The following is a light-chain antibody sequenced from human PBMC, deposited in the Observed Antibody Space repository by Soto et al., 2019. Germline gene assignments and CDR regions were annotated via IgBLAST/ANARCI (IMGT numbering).Light chain of an antibody. Sequence: SQSISSSLAWYQQKPGKAPKLLIYKASSLESATPSRFSGSGSGTESTLTISSLQPDDFATYYCQQHNSYPWTFGQGTKVDIK. V-gene: IGKV1-5*03. CDR2: KAS. J-gene: IGKJ1*01. CDR3: QQHNSYPWT. CDR1: QSISSS.